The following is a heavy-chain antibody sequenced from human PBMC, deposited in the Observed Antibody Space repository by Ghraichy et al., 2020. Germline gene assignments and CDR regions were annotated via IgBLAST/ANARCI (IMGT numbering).Heavy chain of an antibody. J-gene: IGHJ4*01. Sequence: GESLNISCAASGFTFSSYWMHWVRQAPGKGLVWVSRINSDGSSTTYADSVKGRFTISRDNAKNTLHLQMNSLRAEDTAVYYCVRGGGWPIDYWGQEPWSPSPQ. CDR1: GFTFSSYW. CDR2: INSDGSST. CDR3: VRGGGWPIDY. V-gene: IGHV3-74*01. D-gene: IGHD6-19*01.